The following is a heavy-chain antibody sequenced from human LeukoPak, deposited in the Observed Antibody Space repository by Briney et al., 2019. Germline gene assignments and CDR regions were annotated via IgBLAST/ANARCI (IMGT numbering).Heavy chain of an antibody. J-gene: IGHJ4*02. CDR1: GYTFTSYD. D-gene: IGHD2-2*01. CDR3: ASRGWAGYCSSTSCYARLDY. V-gene: IGHV1-69*13. Sequence: SVKVSCKASGYTFTSYDISWVRQAPGQGLEWMGGIIPIFGTANYAQKFQGRVTITADESTSTAYMELSSLRSEDTAVYYCASRGWAGYCSSTSCYARLDYWGQGTLVTVSS. CDR2: IIPIFGTA.